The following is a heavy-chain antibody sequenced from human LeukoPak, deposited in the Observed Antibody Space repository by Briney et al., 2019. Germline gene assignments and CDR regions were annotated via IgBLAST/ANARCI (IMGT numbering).Heavy chain of an antibody. J-gene: IGHJ4*02. Sequence: PGGSLRLSCAASGFTFSSYAMSWVRQAPGKGLEWVALISYDGSNKDYTDSVKGRFTISRDNTKDTLYLQMNSLRAEDTAVYYCAKDRSGWLKVSVFDYWGQGTLVTVSS. CDR1: GFTFSSYA. D-gene: IGHD6-19*01. V-gene: IGHV3-30*18. CDR3: AKDRSGWLKVSVFDY. CDR2: ISYDGSNK.